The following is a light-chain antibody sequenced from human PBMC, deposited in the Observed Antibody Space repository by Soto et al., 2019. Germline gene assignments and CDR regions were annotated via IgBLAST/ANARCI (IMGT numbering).Light chain of an antibody. CDR1: QSVSSN. Sequence: EIVMTQSPATLSVSPGERATLSCRASQSVSSNLAWYQQKPGQAPRLLIYGASTRATGIPAMFSGSGSGTEFTLTISSLQSEDFAIYFCQQYNNWPPDRTFGQGIKVEIK. CDR2: GAS. J-gene: IGKJ1*01. V-gene: IGKV3-15*01. CDR3: QQYNNWPPDRT.